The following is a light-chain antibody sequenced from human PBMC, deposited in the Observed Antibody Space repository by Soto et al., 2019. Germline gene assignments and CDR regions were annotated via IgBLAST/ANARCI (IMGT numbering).Light chain of an antibody. J-gene: IGKJ4*01. CDR1: QDIRRY. CDR3: QQYDNLPLT. V-gene: IGKV1-33*01. CDR2: DAS. Sequence: DIQMTQSPSSLSASVGDRVTITCQASQDIRRYLNWYQQKHGKAPKLLIFDASHLETGVPSRISASGSGTHFSLTINSLQPQDVGTYYCQQYDNLPLTFGGGTKVEIK.